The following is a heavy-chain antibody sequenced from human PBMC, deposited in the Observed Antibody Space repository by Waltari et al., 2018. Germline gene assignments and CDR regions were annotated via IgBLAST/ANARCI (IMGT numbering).Heavy chain of an antibody. CDR1: GYTFTGYY. D-gene: IGHD1-1*01. CDR3: ARETAVQAAFDI. CDR2: INPNSGGT. Sequence: QVQLVQSGAEVKKPGASVKVSCKASGYTFTGYYMHWVRQAPGQGLGWMGLINPNSGGTNYAQKVQGRVTMTRDTSISTAYMELSRLRSDDTAVYYCARETAVQAAFDIWGQGTMVTVSS. J-gene: IGHJ3*02. V-gene: IGHV1-2*02.